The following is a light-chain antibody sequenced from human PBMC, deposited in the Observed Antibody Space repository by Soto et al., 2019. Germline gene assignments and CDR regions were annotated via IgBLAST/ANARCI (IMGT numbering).Light chain of an antibody. CDR1: QSISSW. CDR3: QQYNSYPGT. Sequence: DIQMTQSPPTLSASVGDRVTITCRASQSISSWLAWYQQKPGKAPKLLIYDASSLESGVPSRFSGSGSGTEFTLTISSLQPDDFATYYRQQYNSYPGTFGQGTKVEIK. J-gene: IGKJ1*01. CDR2: DAS. V-gene: IGKV1-5*01.